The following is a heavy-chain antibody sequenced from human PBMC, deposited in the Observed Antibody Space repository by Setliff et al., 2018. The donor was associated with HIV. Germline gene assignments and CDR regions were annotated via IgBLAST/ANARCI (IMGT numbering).Heavy chain of an antibody. J-gene: IGHJ6*03. CDR1: GGSLTNYY. CDR3: ARHRDPPGSSWIFYYYYMDL. CDR2: IVDSGSS. D-gene: IGHD6-13*01. V-gene: IGHV4-59*08. Sequence: SETLSLTCTLYGGSLTNYYWTWIRQSPEKGLEWIGEIVDSGSSSYNPSLSSRLSISVDTSKNQVSLRLSSVTAADTGVYYCARHRDPPGSSWIFYYYYMDLWGEGTTVTVSS.